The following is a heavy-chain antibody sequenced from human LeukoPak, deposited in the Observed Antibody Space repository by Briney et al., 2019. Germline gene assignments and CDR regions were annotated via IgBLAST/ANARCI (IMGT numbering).Heavy chain of an antibody. CDR3: ASGRRGSSWFDY. Sequence: KAGGSLRLSCAASGFTFSSYSMNWVRQAPGKGLEWVSSISSSSSYIYYADSVKGRFTISRDNAKNSLYLQMNSLRAEDTAVYYCASGRRGSSWFDYWGQGTLVTVSS. V-gene: IGHV3-21*01. CDR2: ISSSSSYI. J-gene: IGHJ4*02. CDR1: GFTFSSYS. D-gene: IGHD6-13*01.